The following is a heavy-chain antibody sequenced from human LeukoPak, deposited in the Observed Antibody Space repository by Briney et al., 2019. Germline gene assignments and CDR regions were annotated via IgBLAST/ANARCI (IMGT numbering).Heavy chain of an antibody. J-gene: IGHJ3*01. Sequence: SETLSLTCTVSGGSINSGDYYWSWIRQPPGKGLEWIGHIYYSGGSYYKPSLKSRTTISVVTSKNQFSLKLSSVTAADTAVYYCARQLAAALVPTIAFDVWGQGTMVTVSS. CDR3: ARQLAAALVPTIAFDV. D-gene: IGHD6-13*01. V-gene: IGHV4-30-4*01. CDR2: IYYSGGS. CDR1: GGSINSGDYY.